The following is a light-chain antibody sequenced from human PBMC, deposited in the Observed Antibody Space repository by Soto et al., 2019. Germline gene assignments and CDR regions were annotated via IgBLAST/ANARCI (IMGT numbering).Light chain of an antibody. CDR3: RESYSPLWGT. Sequence: DIQMTQSPSSLSASVGDRVTITCQTSQSINTYLNWYQQKPGKAPKPLIYGASSLQSGVPLRFSGSGSGTDVTLTIGSLEPEDFATYYCRESYSPLWGTCGQGTKVEIK. J-gene: IGKJ1*01. CDR2: GAS. V-gene: IGKV1-39*01. CDR1: QSINTY.